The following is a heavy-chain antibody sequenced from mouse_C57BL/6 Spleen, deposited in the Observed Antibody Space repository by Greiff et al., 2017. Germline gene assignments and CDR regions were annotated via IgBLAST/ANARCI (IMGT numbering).Heavy chain of an antibody. J-gene: IGHJ4*01. CDR3: ADVRTDAMDY. D-gene: IGHD2-3*01. V-gene: IGHV1-50*01. CDR2: IDPSDCYT. CDR1: GYTFTSYW. Sequence: QVQLQQPGAELVKPGASVKLSCKASGYTFTSYWMQWVKQRPGQGLEWIGEIDPSDCYTNYNQKFKGKATLTVYTSSSTAYMQPVSLTSGDSGVYCCADVRTDAMDYWGQGTSVTVSS.